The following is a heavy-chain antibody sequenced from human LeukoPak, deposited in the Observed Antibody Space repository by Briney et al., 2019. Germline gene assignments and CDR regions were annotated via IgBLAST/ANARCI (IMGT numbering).Heavy chain of an antibody. Sequence: GGSLRLSCAASGFTFSRYWMSWVRQAPGKGLEWVANIKQDGSGKYYVDSVKGRFTISRDNAKNSLYLQMNSLRAEETALYYCATNYYGSGSFGLDAFDVWGQGTMVAVSS. D-gene: IGHD3-10*01. CDR2: IKQDGSGK. CDR1: GFTFSRYW. J-gene: IGHJ3*01. CDR3: ATNYYGSGSFGLDAFDV. V-gene: IGHV3-7*01.